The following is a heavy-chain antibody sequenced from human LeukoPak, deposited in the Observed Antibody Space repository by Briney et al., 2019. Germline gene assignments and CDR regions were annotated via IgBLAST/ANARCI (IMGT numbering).Heavy chain of an antibody. CDR2: FSGSGGTT. D-gene: IGHD2-8*01. V-gene: IGHV3-23*01. CDR3: ANGNRCTSPNCLGYYYFYMDV. Sequence: PGGSLRLSCAASGFNVDTNFMSWVRQAPGKGLEWVSGFSGSGGTTYYADSVKGRFTISRDNSKNTLYLQMNSLRAEDTAVYYCANGNRCTSPNCLGYYYFYMDVWGKGTTVTVSS. J-gene: IGHJ6*03. CDR1: GFNVDTNF.